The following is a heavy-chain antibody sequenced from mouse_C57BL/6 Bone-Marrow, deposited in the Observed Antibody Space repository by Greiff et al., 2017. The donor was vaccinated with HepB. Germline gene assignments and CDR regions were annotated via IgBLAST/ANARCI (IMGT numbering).Heavy chain of an antibody. CDR3: ARDFITTVVAHWYFDV. V-gene: IGHV1-82*01. J-gene: IGHJ1*03. CDR1: GYAFSSSW. Sequence: QVHVKQSGPELVKPGASVKISCKASGYAFSSSWMNWVKQRPGKGLEWIGRIYPGDGDTNYNGKFKGKATLTADKSSSTAYMQLSSLTSEDSAVYFCARDFITTVVAHWYFDVWGTGTTVTVAS. D-gene: IGHD1-1*01. CDR2: IYPGDGDT.